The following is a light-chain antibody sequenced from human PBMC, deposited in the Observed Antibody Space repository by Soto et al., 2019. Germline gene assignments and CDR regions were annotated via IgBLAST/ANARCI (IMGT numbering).Light chain of an antibody. CDR1: QSVSSY. Sequence: EIVMTQSPATLSVSPGERATLSCRASQSVSSYLAWYQQKPDLPPRLLIYDASTRATGIPDRFSGSGSGTDFTLTISSLQSADFAVYYCQQYSNWPPLYTFGRGTKLEIK. V-gene: IGKV3-15*01. CDR3: QQYSNWPPLYT. J-gene: IGKJ2*01. CDR2: DAS.